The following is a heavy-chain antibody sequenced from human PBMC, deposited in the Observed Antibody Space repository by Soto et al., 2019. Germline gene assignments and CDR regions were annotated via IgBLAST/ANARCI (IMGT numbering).Heavy chain of an antibody. CDR1: GFTFRSYG. CDR3: AKNSEVVVVLCGMDV. CDR2: ISYDGNNN. Sequence: GGSLRLSCAASGFTFRSYGMHWVRQAPGKGLEWVAVISYDGNNNYYADSVKGRFTISRDNSKKTLYLQMNSLRAEDTAVYYCAKNSEVVVVLCGMDVWGQGTTVTVSS. J-gene: IGHJ6*02. V-gene: IGHV3-30*18. D-gene: IGHD3-22*01.